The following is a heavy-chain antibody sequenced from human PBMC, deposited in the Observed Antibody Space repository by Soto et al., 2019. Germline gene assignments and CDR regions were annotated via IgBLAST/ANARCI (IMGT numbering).Heavy chain of an antibody. D-gene: IGHD1-1*01. J-gene: IGHJ3*02. Sequence: PSETLSLTCTVSGGSISSYYWSWIRQPPGKGLEWIGYIYYSGSTNYNPSLKSRVTISVDTSKNQFSLKLSSVTAADTAVYYCARGDWNDDGIHAFDIWGQGTMVTVSS. CDR2: IYYSGST. CDR1: GGSISSYY. V-gene: IGHV4-59*01. CDR3: ARGDWNDDGIHAFDI.